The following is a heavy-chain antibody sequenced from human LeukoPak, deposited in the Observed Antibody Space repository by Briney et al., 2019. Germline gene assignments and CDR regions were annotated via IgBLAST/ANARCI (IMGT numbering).Heavy chain of an antibody. J-gene: IGHJ4*02. D-gene: IGHD4-23*01. V-gene: IGHV3-33*01. Sequence: GGSLRLSCAASGFAFSNYGMHWVRQAPGKGLEWVALIWFDGSNKYYADSVKGRYTISRDNSNNTLYLQMNSLRVEDTALYYCARQTTVATDCWGQGTLVTVSS. CDR2: IWFDGSNK. CDR3: ARQTTVATDC. CDR1: GFAFSNYG.